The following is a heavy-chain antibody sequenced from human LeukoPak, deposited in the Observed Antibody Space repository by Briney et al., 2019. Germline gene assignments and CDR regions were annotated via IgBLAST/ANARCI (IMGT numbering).Heavy chain of an antibody. CDR3: AKDHYYDTSSYFDY. Sequence: GGSLRLSCAASGYTFSSYGMHWVRQAPGKGLEWVAFIRFDGTIKDYADSVKGRFTISRDNSKNTLYLQMNSLRAEDTAVYYCAKDHYYDTSSYFDYWGQGTLVTVSS. V-gene: IGHV3-30*02. J-gene: IGHJ4*02. CDR2: IRFDGTIK. CDR1: GYTFSSYG. D-gene: IGHD3-22*01.